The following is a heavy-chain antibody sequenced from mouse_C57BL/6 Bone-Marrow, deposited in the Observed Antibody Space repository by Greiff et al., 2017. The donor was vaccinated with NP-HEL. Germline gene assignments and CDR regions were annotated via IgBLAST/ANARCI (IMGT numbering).Heavy chain of an antibody. CDR3: ARCDGYPYWDFDV. CDR2: IDPANGNT. J-gene: IGHJ1*03. CDR1: GFNIKNTY. D-gene: IGHD2-3*01. V-gene: IGHV14-3*01. Sequence: VQLQQSVAELVRPGASVKLSCTASGFNIKNTYMHWVKQRPQQSLEWIGRIDPANGNTKYAPKFQGKATITPDTSSNTAYLQLSNLTSEDTAIYYCARCDGYPYWDFDVWGTGATVTAAS.